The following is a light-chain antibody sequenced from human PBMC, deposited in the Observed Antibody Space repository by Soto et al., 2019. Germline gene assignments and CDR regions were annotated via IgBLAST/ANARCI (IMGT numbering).Light chain of an antibody. V-gene: IGLV1-40*01. CDR3: QSYDSRLSGAV. Sequence: QSVLTQPPSVSGAPGQRVTISCTGSSSNIGAGYDVHWYQQLPGTAPKLLIYGNSNRPSGVPERFSGSKSGTSASLAITGLQAEDEADYYRQSYDSRLSGAVFGGGTQLTVL. CDR2: GNS. J-gene: IGLJ7*01. CDR1: SSNIGAGYD.